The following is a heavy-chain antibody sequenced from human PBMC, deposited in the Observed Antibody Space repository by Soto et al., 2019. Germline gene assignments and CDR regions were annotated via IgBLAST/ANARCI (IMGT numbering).Heavy chain of an antibody. D-gene: IGHD3-16*01. CDR2: ISGSTDTI. Sequence: EVQLVESGGGLVQPGGSLRLSCAASGFTFKTFVMNWVRQAPGKGLEWVSYISGSTDTINFADSVRGRFTISRDNAKNSMFLQREGLRGEDTAVYYCARRGGVMPAFAYLDYWGQGTLVTVPS. V-gene: IGHV3-48*01. J-gene: IGHJ4*02. CDR3: ARRGGVMPAFAYLDY. CDR1: GFTFKTFV.